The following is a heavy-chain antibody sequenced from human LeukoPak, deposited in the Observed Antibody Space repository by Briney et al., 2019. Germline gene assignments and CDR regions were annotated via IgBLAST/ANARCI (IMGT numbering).Heavy chain of an antibody. CDR3: AGSSGSYPHYYYYYGMDV. V-gene: IGHV3-53*01. J-gene: IGHJ6*02. CDR1: GFTFSSYS. D-gene: IGHD1-26*01. Sequence: PGGSLRLSCAASGFTFSSYSMNWVRQAPGKGLEWVSVIYSGGSTYYADSVKGRFTISRDNSKNTLYLQMNSLRAEDTAVYYCAGSSGSYPHYYYYYGMDVWGQGTRVTVSS. CDR2: IYSGGST.